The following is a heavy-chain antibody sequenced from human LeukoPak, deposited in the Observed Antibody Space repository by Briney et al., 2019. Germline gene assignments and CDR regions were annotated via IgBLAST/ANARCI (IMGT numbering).Heavy chain of an antibody. J-gene: IGHJ2*01. Sequence: GRSLRLSCAASGFTFSSYAMHWVRQAPGKGLEWVAVVSYDGSNKYYADSVKGRFTISRDNSKNTLYLQMNSLRAEDTAVYYCARDGHCSSTSCYTGVWYFDLWGRGTLVTVSS. CDR1: GFTFSSYA. CDR2: VSYDGSNK. D-gene: IGHD2-2*02. CDR3: ARDGHCSSTSCYTGVWYFDL. V-gene: IGHV3-30*01.